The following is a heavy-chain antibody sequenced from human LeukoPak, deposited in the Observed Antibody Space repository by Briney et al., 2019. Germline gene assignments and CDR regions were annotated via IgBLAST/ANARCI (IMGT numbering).Heavy chain of an antibody. J-gene: IGHJ4*02. D-gene: IGHD3-22*01. V-gene: IGHV1-46*01. CDR1: GYTFTSYY. Sequence: ASVMVSCKASGYTFTSYYMHWVRQAPGQGLEWMGIINPSGGSTSYAQKFQGRVTMTRDTSTSTVYMELSSLRSEDTAVYYCARGGSVIVVVIDFDYWGQGTLVTVSS. CDR2: INPSGGST. CDR3: ARGGSVIVVVIDFDY.